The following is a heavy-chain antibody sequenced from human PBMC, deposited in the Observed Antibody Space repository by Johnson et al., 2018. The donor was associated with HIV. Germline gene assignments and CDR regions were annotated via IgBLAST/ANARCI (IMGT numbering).Heavy chain of an antibody. J-gene: IGHJ3*02. V-gene: IGHV3-20*04. CDR2: SNWDGGST. D-gene: IGHD3-22*01. CDR1: GFSFDDYG. CDR3: AKDPYDSSGYRRDAFDI. Sequence: MLLVESGGGMVRPGGSLRLSCTASGFSFDDYGMSWVRQAPGKGLEWVSGSNWDGGSTDYANSVKGRFTISRDNAKNSLFLQMNSLRAEDTAVYYCAKDPYDSSGYRRDAFDIWGQGTMVTVSS.